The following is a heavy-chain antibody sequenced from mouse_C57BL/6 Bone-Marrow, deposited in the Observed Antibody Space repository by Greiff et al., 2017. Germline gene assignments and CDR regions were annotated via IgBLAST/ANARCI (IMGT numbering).Heavy chain of an antibody. CDR1: GYTFTSYW. CDR3: ASHYYGSSPPWYFDV. V-gene: IGHV1-64*01. CDR2: IHPNSGST. Sequence: HVQLQQPGAELVKPGASVKLSCKASGYTFTSYWMHWVKQRPGQGLEWIGMIHPNSGSTNYNEKFKSKATLTVDKSSSTAYMQLSSLTSEDSAVYYCASHYYGSSPPWYFDVWGTGTTVTVSS. D-gene: IGHD1-1*01. J-gene: IGHJ1*03.